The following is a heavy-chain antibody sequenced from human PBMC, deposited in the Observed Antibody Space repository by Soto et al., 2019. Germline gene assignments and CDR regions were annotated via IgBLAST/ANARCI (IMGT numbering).Heavy chain of an antibody. CDR3: ARKDYYGAGVYYFDH. V-gene: IGHV1-3*01. D-gene: IGHD3-10*01. J-gene: IGHJ4*02. Sequence: ASVKVSCKASGYTFTAYPMHWGRQAPGQRLEWMGWINVANGDTGYSQKFQGRVAISRDTSASTVYMELSSLTSEDTAVYYCARKDYYGAGVYYFDHWGQGTLVTVSS. CDR1: GYTFTAYP. CDR2: INVANGDT.